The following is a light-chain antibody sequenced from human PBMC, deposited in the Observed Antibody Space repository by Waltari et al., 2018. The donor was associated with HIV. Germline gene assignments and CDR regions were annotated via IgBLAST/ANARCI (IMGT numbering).Light chain of an antibody. Sequence: HSVLTQPPPVSGAPGQKFTISCTGRRSNIVQSYAVHWYQQVPGTAPRHLIHGNNYRPSGVPDRFSASRSGTSASLAIPGPQADDEVDYYGQSYDSNLSGLVFGGGTKLTVL. V-gene: IGLV1-40*01. CDR2: GNN. CDR3: QSYDSNLSGLV. J-gene: IGLJ2*01. CDR1: RSNIVQSYA.